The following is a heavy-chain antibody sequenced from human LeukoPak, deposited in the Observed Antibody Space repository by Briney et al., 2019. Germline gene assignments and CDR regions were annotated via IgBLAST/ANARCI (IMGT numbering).Heavy chain of an antibody. CDR3: ARHSRLITTIHFDY. V-gene: IGHV4-38-2*01. J-gene: IGHJ4*02. Sequence: PSETLSLTCAVSGYSISSGYYWGWIRQPPGKGVEWIGSIYHSGSTYYNPSLKSRGTTSVDTSKNQFSLKLSSVPAADTAVYYCARHSRLITTIHFDYWGQGTLVTVSS. CDR2: IYHSGST. D-gene: IGHD3-22*01. CDR1: GYSISSGYY.